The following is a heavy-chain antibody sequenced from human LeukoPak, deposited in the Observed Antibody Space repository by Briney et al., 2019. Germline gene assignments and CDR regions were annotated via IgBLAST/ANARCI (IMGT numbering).Heavy chain of an antibody. J-gene: IGHJ4*02. CDR1: GYTFTGYY. D-gene: IGHD6-13*01. CDR3: AIVAAAAHFDY. V-gene: IGHV1-2*04. Sequence: APVKVSCKASGYTFTGYYMHWVRQAPGQGLEWMGWINPNSGGTNYAQKFQGWITMTRDTSISTAYMELSRLRSDDTAVYYCAIVAAAAHFDYWGQGTLVTVSS. CDR2: INPNSGGT.